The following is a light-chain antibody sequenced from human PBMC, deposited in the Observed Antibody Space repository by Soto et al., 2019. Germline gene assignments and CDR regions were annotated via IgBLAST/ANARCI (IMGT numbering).Light chain of an antibody. CDR3: QQRSTWIT. CDR1: QSVGSY. CDR2: DAS. J-gene: IGKJ5*01. V-gene: IGKV3-11*01. Sequence: EIVLTQSPATLSLSPGERATLSCRASQSVGSYLAWYQQKPGQAPRLLIYDASNRATGIPARFSGSGSGTDFTLNISSLEPEDFAVYYCQQRSTWITFGQGTRLEIK.